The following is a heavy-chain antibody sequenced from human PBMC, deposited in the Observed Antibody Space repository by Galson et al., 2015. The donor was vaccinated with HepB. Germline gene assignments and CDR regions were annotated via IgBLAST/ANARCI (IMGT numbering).Heavy chain of an antibody. CDR3: AREEPAAGNDY. D-gene: IGHD6-13*01. V-gene: IGHV3-7*01. CDR2: IKQDGSNK. CDR1: GFTFSSYW. J-gene: IGHJ4*02. Sequence: SLRLSCAASGFTFSSYWMSWVRQAPGKGLEWVANIKQDGSNKYYADSVKGRFTISRDNSKNTLYLQMNSLRAEDTAVYYCAREEPAAGNDYWGQGTLVTVSS.